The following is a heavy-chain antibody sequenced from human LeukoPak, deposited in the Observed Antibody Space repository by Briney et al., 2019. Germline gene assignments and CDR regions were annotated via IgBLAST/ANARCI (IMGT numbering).Heavy chain of an antibody. V-gene: IGHV3-23*01. J-gene: IGHJ4*02. D-gene: IGHD6-13*01. Sequence: GGTLRLSCAASGFTFSSYAMSWVRQAPGKGLEWVSAISGSGGSTYYADSVKGRFTISRDNSKNTLYLQMNSLRAEDTAVYYCAKRRGISAAGTGRLDYWGQGTLVTVSS. CDR1: GFTFSSYA. CDR2: ISGSGGST. CDR3: AKRRGISAAGTGRLDY.